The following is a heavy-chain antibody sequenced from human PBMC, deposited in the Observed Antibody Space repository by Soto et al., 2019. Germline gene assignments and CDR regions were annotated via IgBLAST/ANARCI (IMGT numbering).Heavy chain of an antibody. V-gene: IGHV3-23*01. J-gene: IGHJ4*02. Sequence: GGSLRLSCVSSGFTFSTYAMSWVRQGPGKGLEWVSIISNDGATTYYADSVKGRFTISRDNSKNTVCLQMNSLRAEDTAVYYCAAAVSSSRKFDYWGQGTLVTVSS. CDR3: AAAVSSSRKFDY. CDR1: GFTFSTYA. D-gene: IGHD6-19*01. CDR2: ISNDGATT.